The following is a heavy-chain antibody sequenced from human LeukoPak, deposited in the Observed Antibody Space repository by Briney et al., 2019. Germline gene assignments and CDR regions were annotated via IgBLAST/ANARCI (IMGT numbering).Heavy chain of an antibody. D-gene: IGHD2-21*02. CDR2: ISTDGTYT. CDR1: GFTFSSYW. CDR3: AITVDCRTTTDCYSYFHH. J-gene: IGHJ1*01. V-gene: IGHV3-74*03. Sequence: GGSLRLSRAASGFTFSSYWMHWVRQAPGKGLVWVSRISTDGTYTQYADSVKGRFTISRDNAKDTLYLQVNTLRAEDTAVYYCAITVDCRTTTDCYSYFHHWGQGTLSPSPQ.